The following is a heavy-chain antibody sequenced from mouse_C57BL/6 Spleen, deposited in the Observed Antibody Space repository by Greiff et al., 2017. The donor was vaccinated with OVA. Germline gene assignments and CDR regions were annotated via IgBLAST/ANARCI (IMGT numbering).Heavy chain of an antibody. CDR1: GYTFTSYW. V-gene: IGHV1-50*01. Sequence: QVQLQQPGAELVKPGASVKLSCKASGYTFTSYWMQWVKQRPGQGLEWIGVIDPSDSYTNYNQKFKGKATLTVDTSSSTAYMQLSSLTSADSAVSYCARGGRLDYWGQGTTLTVSS. CDR2: IDPSDSYT. CDR3: ARGGRLDY. J-gene: IGHJ2*01.